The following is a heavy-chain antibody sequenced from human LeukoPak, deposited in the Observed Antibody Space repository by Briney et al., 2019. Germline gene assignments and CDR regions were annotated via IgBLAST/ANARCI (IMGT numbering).Heavy chain of an antibody. Sequence: SETLSLTCTVSGGSISSYYWSWIRQPPGKGLEWIGEINHSGSTNYNPSLKSRVTISVDTSKNQFSLRLSSVTAADTAVYYCARGGFYCGGDCYVDYWGQGTLVTVSS. CDR1: GGSISSYY. D-gene: IGHD2-21*02. CDR3: ARGGFYCGGDCYVDY. J-gene: IGHJ4*02. CDR2: INHSGST. V-gene: IGHV4-34*01.